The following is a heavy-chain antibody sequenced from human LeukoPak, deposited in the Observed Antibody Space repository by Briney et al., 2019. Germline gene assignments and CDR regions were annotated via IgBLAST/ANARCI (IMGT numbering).Heavy chain of an antibody. V-gene: IGHV3-48*03. CDR2: ISPSGNTI. J-gene: IGHJ3*02. CDR3: TRDGGLRAGYKWAFDI. D-gene: IGHD5-24*01. Sequence: PGRSLRLSCAAAGFTFSTYEMNWVRQDPGNGREWVSYISPSGNTIYYADSVKGRFTISRDNAKNSLYLQMYSLSAEDTAVYYCTRDGGLRAGYKWAFDIWGQGTMVTVSS. CDR1: GFTFSTYE.